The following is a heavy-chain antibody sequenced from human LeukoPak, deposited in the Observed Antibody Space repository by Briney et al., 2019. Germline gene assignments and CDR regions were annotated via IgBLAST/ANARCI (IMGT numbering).Heavy chain of an antibody. CDR2: IYYSGST. CDR3: ARDYSNSLYYYYYMDV. D-gene: IGHD4-11*01. J-gene: IGHJ6*03. V-gene: IGHV4-59*11. CDR1: GGSISSHY. Sequence: ASETLSLTCTVSGGSISSHYWSWIRQPPGKGLEWIGYIYYSGSTNYNPSLKSRVTMSVDTSKNHFSLRLSSVTAADTAVYYCARDYSNSLYYYYYMDVWGKGTTVTVSS.